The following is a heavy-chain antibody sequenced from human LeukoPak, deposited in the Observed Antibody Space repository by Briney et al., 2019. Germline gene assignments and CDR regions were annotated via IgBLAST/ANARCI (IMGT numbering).Heavy chain of an antibody. J-gene: IGHJ4*02. D-gene: IGHD2-2*01. CDR3: ARDREDIVVVPAAKD. Sequence: GGSLRLSCVASGFTFSSYWMNWVRQAPGKGLEWVANIKEDASEKYYVDSVKGRFTISRDNAKNSLYLQMNSLRAEDTAVYYCARDREDIVVVPAAKDWGQGTLVTVSS. V-gene: IGHV3-7*01. CDR1: GFTFSSYW. CDR2: IKEDASEK.